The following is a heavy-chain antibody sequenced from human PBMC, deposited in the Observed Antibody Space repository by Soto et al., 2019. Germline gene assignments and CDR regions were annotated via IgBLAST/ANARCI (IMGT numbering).Heavy chain of an antibody. D-gene: IGHD2-15*01. J-gene: IGHJ4*02. Sequence: EVQLVESGGGLVQPGRSLRLSCAASGFTFDDYTMHWVRQAPGKGLEWVSGISWNGGSTGYADSVKGRFTVSRDNAKNSLYLQINSLRAEDTAFYYCAKGPGSSGDLCDYWGQGTLVTVSS. V-gene: IGHV3-9*01. CDR3: AKGPGSSGDLCDY. CDR2: ISWNGGST. CDR1: GFTFDDYT.